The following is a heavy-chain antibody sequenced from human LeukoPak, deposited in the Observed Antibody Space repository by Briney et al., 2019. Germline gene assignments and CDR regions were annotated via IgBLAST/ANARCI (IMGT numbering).Heavy chain of an antibody. V-gene: IGHV1-69*05. J-gene: IGHJ6*03. CDR3: ARGNISGDYHYYYYMDV. CDR2: IIPMFGTA. Sequence: GASVKVSCKASGDTFSNYILSWVRQAPGQGLEWMGGIIPMFGTANYAQKFQGRVTITTDESTGTAYMELSSLRSEDTAVYYCARGNISGDYHYYYYMDVWGKGTTVTVSS. D-gene: IGHD6-25*01. CDR1: GDTFSNYI.